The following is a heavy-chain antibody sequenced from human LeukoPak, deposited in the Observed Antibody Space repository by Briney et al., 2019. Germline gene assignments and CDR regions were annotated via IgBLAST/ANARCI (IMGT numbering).Heavy chain of an antibody. CDR3: ATTYILKFLERPSPPDV. Sequence: GGSLRLSCAVSGFTFSDYYMTWIRQAPGKGLEWVSYISLSGSPIYYADSVKGRFTTSRDNAKNSLYLQMNSLTAEDTAVYYCATTYILKFLERPSPPDVWGQGTTVTVSS. V-gene: IGHV3-11*01. CDR1: GFTFSDYY. D-gene: IGHD3-3*01. J-gene: IGHJ6*02. CDR2: ISLSGSPI.